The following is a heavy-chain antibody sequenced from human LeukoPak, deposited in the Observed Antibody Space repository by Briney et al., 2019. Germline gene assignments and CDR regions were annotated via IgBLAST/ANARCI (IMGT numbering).Heavy chain of an antibody. CDR2: ISWNSGSI. CDR3: ASGLGGDAFDI. D-gene: IGHD6-25*01. V-gene: IGHV3-9*01. CDR1: GFTFDDYA. Sequence: GGSLRLSCAASGFTFDDYAMHWVRQAPGKGLEWVSGISWNSGSIGYADSVKGRFTISRDNAKNSLYLQMNSLRAEDTALYYCASGLGGDAFDIWGQGTMVTVSS. J-gene: IGHJ3*02.